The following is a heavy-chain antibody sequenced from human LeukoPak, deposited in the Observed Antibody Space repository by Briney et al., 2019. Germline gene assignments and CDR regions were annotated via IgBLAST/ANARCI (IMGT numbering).Heavy chain of an antibody. D-gene: IGHD3-10*01. J-gene: IGHJ3*01. Sequence: GGSLRLSCAASGITFSSYGMHWVRQAPGKGLEWVAVIWYDGSNKYYADSVKGRFTISRDNSKNTLYLQMNSLRAEDTAVYYCAKDPYYYGSGSMGLWGQGTMVTVSS. CDR2: IWYDGSNK. CDR3: AKDPYYYGSGSMGL. V-gene: IGHV3-33*06. CDR1: GITFSSYG.